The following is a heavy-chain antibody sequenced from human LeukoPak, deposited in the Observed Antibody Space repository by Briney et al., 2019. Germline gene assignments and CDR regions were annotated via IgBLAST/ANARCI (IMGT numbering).Heavy chain of an antibody. Sequence: KSSETLSLTCAVSGGSFSSYCWNWVRQPPGKGLEWVGEINHSGSTNNNPSLKSRVTISVDTTKKPFSLKLSSVTAADTALYYCARDRRNDDDGIDVWGQGTTVTVSS. D-gene: IGHD1-1*01. V-gene: IGHV4-34*01. J-gene: IGHJ6*01. CDR2: INHSGST. CDR3: ARDRRNDDDGIDV. CDR1: GGSFSSYC.